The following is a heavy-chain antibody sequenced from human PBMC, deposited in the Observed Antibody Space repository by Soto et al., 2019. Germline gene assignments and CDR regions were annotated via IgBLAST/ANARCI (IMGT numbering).Heavy chain of an antibody. CDR3: AKDRRPDGIWSFDY. CDR2: IGAGEDT. J-gene: IGHJ4*02. D-gene: IGHD1-20*01. CDR1: GFIFSSYT. Sequence: EVQLLESGGHLVQPGGSLRLSCGASGFIFSSYTMNWVRQAPGKGLEWVSGIGAGEDTYYADSVRGRFTISRDNSKNMLFLQMNSLRAEDTAIYYCAKDRRPDGIWSFDYWGQRTLVTVPS. V-gene: IGHV3-23*01.